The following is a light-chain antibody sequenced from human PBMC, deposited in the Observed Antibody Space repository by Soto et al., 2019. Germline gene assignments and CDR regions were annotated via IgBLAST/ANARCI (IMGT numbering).Light chain of an antibody. CDR2: SNN. J-gene: IGLJ1*01. CDR1: SSNIGSNT. Sequence: QSVLTQPPSASGTPGQRGTISCSGSSSNIGSNTVNWYQQLPGTAPKLLIYSNNQRPSGVPERFSGSKSGTSASLAIRGLQSEDEADYYCAAWDDSLNAKNVFGTGTNVTVL. CDR3: AAWDDSLNAKNV. V-gene: IGLV1-44*01.